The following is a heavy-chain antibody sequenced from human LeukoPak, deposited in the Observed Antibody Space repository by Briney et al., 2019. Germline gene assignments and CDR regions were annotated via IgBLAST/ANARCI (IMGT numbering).Heavy chain of an antibody. Sequence: PGGSLRLSCAASGFTFSSYAMSWVRQAPGKGLEWVSAISGSGGSTYYADSVKGRFTISRDNSKNPLYLQMNSLRAEDTAVYYCAKGGGDYSKGIDYCGQGTLVTVSS. CDR1: GFTFSSYA. V-gene: IGHV3-23*01. CDR2: ISGSGGST. D-gene: IGHD4-11*01. CDR3: AKGGGDYSKGIDY. J-gene: IGHJ4*02.